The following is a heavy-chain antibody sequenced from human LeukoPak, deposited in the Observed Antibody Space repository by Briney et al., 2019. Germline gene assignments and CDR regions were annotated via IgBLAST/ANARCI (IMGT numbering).Heavy chain of an antibody. CDR3: ARGRRIRWSGGKDY. Sequence: HPGGSLRLSCAASGFTFSSYAMSWVRQAPGKGLEWVSAISGSGGGTYSADSAKGRFTFSRASSKNRLYLQMNRLRAGDTAVYYCARGRRIRWSGGKDYWGQGTLVTVSS. J-gene: IGHJ4*02. CDR2: ISGSGGGT. D-gene: IGHD4-23*01. CDR1: GFTFSSYA. V-gene: IGHV3-23*01.